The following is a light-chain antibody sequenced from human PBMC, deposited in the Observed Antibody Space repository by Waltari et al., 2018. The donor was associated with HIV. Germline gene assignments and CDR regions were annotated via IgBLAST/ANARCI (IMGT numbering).Light chain of an antibody. Sequence: SYVLTQPPSVSLAPGQTARITCGGNNIGSKSEHWYQQKPGQAPVLVVYDDTDRPSGIPERFSGSNSGNTATLTISRVEAGDEADYYCQVWDTSGDPWVFGGGTKLTVL. CDR3: QVWDTSGDPWV. J-gene: IGLJ3*02. CDR1: NIGSKS. V-gene: IGLV3-21*02. CDR2: DDT.